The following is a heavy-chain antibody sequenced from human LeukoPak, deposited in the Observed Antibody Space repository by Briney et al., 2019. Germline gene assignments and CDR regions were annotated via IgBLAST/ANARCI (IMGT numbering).Heavy chain of an antibody. D-gene: IGHD6-13*01. CDR1: GGSISSYY. V-gene: IGHV4-59*08. CDR3: ARHSYSGSWLRPFDY. Sequence: SETLSLTCTVSGGSISSYYWSWIRQPPGKGLEWIGYIYYSGSTNYNPSLKSRVTISVDTSKNQFSLKLSSVTAADTAVYYCARHSYSGSWLRPFDYWGQGTLVTVSS. CDR2: IYYSGST. J-gene: IGHJ4*02.